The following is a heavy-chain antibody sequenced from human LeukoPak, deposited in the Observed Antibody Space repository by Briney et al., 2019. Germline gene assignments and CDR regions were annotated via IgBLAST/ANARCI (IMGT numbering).Heavy chain of an antibody. CDR3: ARDHPSDFWSGYWTPYFDY. Sequence: GGSLRLSCAASGFTFSSYAMHWVRQAPGKGLEWVAVISYDGSNKYFADSVKGRFTISRDNSKNTLYLQMNSLRAEDTAVYYCARDHPSDFWSGYWTPYFDYWGQGTLVTVSS. D-gene: IGHD3-3*01. CDR2: ISYDGSNK. CDR1: GFTFSSYA. J-gene: IGHJ4*02. V-gene: IGHV3-30-3*01.